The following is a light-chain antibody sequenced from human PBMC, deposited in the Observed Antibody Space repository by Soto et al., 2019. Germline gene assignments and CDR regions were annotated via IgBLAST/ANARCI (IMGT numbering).Light chain of an antibody. CDR1: QSITNY. CDR2: GAS. CDR3: QQYLNWPWT. Sequence: EIVMTQSPPTLSVSPGEGVTLSCKASQSITNYLAWYQHKPGQAPRLLINGASIRATGFPAGFSGSVSGEDFTLTISSVQSEDFAVYYCQQYLNWPWTFGTGTKVEIK. J-gene: IGKJ1*01. V-gene: IGKV3-15*01.